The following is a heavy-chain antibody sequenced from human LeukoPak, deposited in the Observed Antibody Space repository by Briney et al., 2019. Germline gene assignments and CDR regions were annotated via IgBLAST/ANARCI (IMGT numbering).Heavy chain of an antibody. Sequence: SETLSLTCTVSGGSISSSSYYWGWIRQPPGKGLEWIGSIYYSGSTYYNPSLKSRVTISVDTSKNQLSLKLSSVTAADTAVYYCARDPVSDYARGWYYYMDVWGKGTTVTVSS. CDR1: GGSISSSSYY. CDR2: IYYSGST. CDR3: ARDPVSDYARGWYYYMDV. D-gene: IGHD4-17*01. V-gene: IGHV4-39*02. J-gene: IGHJ6*03.